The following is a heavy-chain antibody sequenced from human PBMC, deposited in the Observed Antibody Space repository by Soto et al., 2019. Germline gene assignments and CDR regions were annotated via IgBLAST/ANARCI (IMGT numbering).Heavy chain of an antibody. CDR3: SKDFRGIQLWSRPAEYFQH. V-gene: IGHV3-23*01. CDR2: ISGSGGST. Sequence: GGSLRLSCAASGFTFSSYAMSWVRQAPGKGLEWVTAISGSGGSTYYADTVKGRFTTSRDNSKNTLYLQMNSLRAEDTAVYYCSKDFRGIQLWSRPAEYFQHWGQGTLVTVSS. D-gene: IGHD5-18*01. J-gene: IGHJ1*01. CDR1: GFTFSSYA.